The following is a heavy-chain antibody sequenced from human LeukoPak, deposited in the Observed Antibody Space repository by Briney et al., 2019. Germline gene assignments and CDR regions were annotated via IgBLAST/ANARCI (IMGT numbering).Heavy chain of an antibody. CDR1: GFSFSGYW. J-gene: IGHJ4*02. CDR3: ASIAAAGVFDY. CDR2: IKQDGSEK. V-gene: IGHV3-7*03. Sequence: GGSLRLSCVASGFSFSGYWMSWVRQAPGKGLEWVANIKQDGSEKYYVDSVKGRFTISRDNAKNSLYLQMNSLRAEDTAVYYCASIAAAGVFDYWGQGTLVTVSS. D-gene: IGHD6-13*01.